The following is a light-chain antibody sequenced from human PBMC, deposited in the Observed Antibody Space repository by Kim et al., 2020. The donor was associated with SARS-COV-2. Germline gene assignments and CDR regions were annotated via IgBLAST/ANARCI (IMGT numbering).Light chain of an antibody. CDR2: GKN. CDR3: NSRDSSGNRWV. CDR1: SLRSYY. V-gene: IGLV3-19*01. J-gene: IGLJ3*02. Sequence: SSELTQDPAVSVALGQTVRITCQGDSLRSYYPSWYQQKPGQAPVLVIYGKNNRPSGIPDRFSGSSSGNTASLTITGAQAEDEADYYCNSRDSSGNRWVFGGGTQLTVL.